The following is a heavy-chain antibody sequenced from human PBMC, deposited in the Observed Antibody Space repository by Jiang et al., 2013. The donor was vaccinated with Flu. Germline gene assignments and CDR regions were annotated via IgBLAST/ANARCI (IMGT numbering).Heavy chain of an antibody. J-gene: IGHJ4*02. Sequence: LLKPSETLSLTCTVSGDSIRSYYWSWIRQPPGKGLEWIGYIYYSGSTTYNPSLKSRVTLSVDTSKNQFSLMLTSVTPADTAVYYCARDPYSYGPIDYWGQGTLVTVSS. V-gene: IGHV4-59*01. D-gene: IGHD5-18*01. CDR2: IYYSGST. CDR1: GDSIRSYY. CDR3: ARDPYSYGPIDY.